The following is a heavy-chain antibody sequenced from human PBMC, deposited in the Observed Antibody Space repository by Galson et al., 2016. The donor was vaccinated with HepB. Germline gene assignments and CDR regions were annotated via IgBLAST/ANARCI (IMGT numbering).Heavy chain of an antibody. J-gene: IGHJ4*02. Sequence: SVKVSCKASGLSFTNYAFHWVRQASGQGPQWLGWINARNGEAKYSQVFQDRVTISRDTSATTVYMEVTSLTSEDTAVYYCAREGPIIGTLNYWGQGTLVTVTS. CDR1: GLSFTNYA. V-gene: IGHV1-3*03. CDR3: AREGPIIGTLNY. D-gene: IGHD1-7*01. CDR2: INARNGEA.